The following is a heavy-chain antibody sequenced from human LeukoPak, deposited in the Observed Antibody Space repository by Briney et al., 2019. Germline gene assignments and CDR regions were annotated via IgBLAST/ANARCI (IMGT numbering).Heavy chain of an antibody. Sequence: GGSLRLSCAASGFTFSSYSMNWVRQAPGKGLEWVSYISSSGSTIYYADSVKGRFTISRDNAKNSLYLQMNSLRAEDTAVYFCAKAGPGFGFDSWGQGTLVTVSS. CDR2: ISSSGSTI. V-gene: IGHV3-48*04. D-gene: IGHD3-10*01. J-gene: IGHJ4*02. CDR3: AKAGPGFGFDS. CDR1: GFTFSSYS.